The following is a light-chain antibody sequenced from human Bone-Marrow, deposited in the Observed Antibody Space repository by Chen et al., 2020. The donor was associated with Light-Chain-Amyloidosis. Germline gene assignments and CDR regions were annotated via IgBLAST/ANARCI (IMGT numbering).Light chain of an antibody. CDR2: DAR. V-gene: IGLV3-21*02. J-gene: IGLJ3*02. Sequence: SYVLTPPSSVSVAPGQTVTSACGGNNLGSKSVHWYQQTPGQATLLVVYDARGRPSVIPELLSGSNSGNTATLTISRVEDGDEADYYCQVWDRSSDRPVFGGGTKLTVL. CDR3: QVWDRSSDRPV. CDR1: NLGSKS.